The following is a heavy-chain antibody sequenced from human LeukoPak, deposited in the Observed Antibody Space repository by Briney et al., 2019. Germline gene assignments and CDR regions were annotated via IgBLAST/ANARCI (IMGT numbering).Heavy chain of an antibody. V-gene: IGHV5-51*01. CDR1: GYTYTSYW. J-gene: IGHJ4*02. CDR3: VRRAYSSSWYYFDY. D-gene: IGHD6-13*01. Sequence: GESLKISCKSSGYTYTSYWIGWVRQMPGKGLEWMGIIYPGDSDTRYSPSFQGQVTISADKSINTANLQWSSLKASDTAMYYCVRRAYSSSWYYFDYWGQGTLVTVSS. CDR2: IYPGDSDT.